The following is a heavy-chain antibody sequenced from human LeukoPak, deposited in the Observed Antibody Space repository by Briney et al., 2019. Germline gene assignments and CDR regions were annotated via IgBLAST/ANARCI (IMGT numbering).Heavy chain of an antibody. CDR3: CGSGWFAGPFGY. Sequence: SETLSLTCTVSGYSISSGYYWGWIRQSPETGLEWIGSMHYSGSTYYNPSLNSRVTISVDTSKNQFSLKLTSVTAADTAVYYCCGSGWFAGPFGYWGQGALVTVSS. D-gene: IGHD6-19*01. CDR1: GYSISSGYY. J-gene: IGHJ4*02. V-gene: IGHV4-38-2*02. CDR2: MHYSGST.